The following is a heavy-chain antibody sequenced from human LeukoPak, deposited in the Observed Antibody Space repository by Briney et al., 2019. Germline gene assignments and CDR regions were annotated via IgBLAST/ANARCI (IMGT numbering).Heavy chain of an antibody. J-gene: IGHJ1*01. Sequence: GGSLRLSCAASGFTFSSHGMNWVRQAPGKGLEWVSGISPSGGITYYTDSVKGRFTISRDNSKNTQSLQMNSLRAEDTAGYYCAKDDDWGRYKHWGQGTLVTVSS. CDR1: GFTFSSHG. D-gene: IGHD3-16*01. CDR2: ISPSGGIT. V-gene: IGHV3-23*01. CDR3: AKDDDWGRYKH.